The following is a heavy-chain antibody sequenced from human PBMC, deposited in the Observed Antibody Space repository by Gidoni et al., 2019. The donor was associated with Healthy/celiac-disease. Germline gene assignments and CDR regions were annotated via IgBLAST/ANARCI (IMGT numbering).Heavy chain of an antibody. V-gene: IGHV4-4*07. CDR1: GGSISSYY. D-gene: IGHD2-2*01. CDR2: IYTSGST. Sequence: QVQLQVSGPGLVKPSETLSLTCTVSGGSISSYYWSWIRQPAGKGLEWIGRIYTSGSTNYNPSLKSRVTMSVDTSKNQFSLKLSSVTAADTAVYYCASSYCSSTSCAGTFDYWGQGTLVTVSS. CDR3: ASSYCSSTSCAGTFDY. J-gene: IGHJ4*02.